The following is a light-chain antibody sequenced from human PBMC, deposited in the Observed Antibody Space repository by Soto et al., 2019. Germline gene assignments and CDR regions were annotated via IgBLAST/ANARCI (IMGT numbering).Light chain of an antibody. Sequence: DIQMTQSPSTLSASVGDRVTITCRASQSISSWLAWYQQKPGKAPKLLIYDASSLESGVPSRFSGSGSGTEFNLTISSLQPDDFATYYCQQYNSYGFGQGTKVEIK. CDR3: QQYNSYG. CDR1: QSISSW. CDR2: DAS. V-gene: IGKV1-5*01. J-gene: IGKJ1*01.